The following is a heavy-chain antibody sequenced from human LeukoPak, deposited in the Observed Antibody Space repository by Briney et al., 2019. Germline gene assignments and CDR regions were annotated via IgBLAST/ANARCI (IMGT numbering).Heavy chain of an antibody. J-gene: IGHJ4*02. Sequence: GGSLRLSCAASGFTFSSYGMSWVRQAPGKGLEWVSAISGSGGSTYYADSVKGRFTISRDNSKNTPYLQMNSLRAEDTAVYYCAKVGTFGYDYWGQGTLVTVSS. CDR2: ISGSGGST. V-gene: IGHV3-23*01. CDR1: GFTFSSYG. D-gene: IGHD3-16*01. CDR3: AKVGTFGYDY.